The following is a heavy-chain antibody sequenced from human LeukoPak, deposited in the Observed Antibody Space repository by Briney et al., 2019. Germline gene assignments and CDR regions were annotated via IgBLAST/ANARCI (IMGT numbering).Heavy chain of an antibody. CDR2: IKQDGSEE. V-gene: IGHV3-7*01. Sequence: GGSLRLSCAASGFYFGDYWMSWVRQAPGKGPEWVVTIKQDGSEEHYVDSVKGRFTVSRDNARNSLFLQMNSLRVEDTAVYYCTTYKNWVAGDVWGQGTTVSVSS. CDR1: GFYFGDYW. CDR3: TTYKNWVAGDV. D-gene: IGHD7-27*01. J-gene: IGHJ6*02.